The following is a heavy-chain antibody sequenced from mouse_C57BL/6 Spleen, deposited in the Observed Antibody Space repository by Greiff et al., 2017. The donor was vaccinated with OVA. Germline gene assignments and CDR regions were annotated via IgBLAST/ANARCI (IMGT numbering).Heavy chain of an antibody. CDR2: ISYDGSN. J-gene: IGHJ2*01. Sequence: EVKLMESGPGLVKPSQSLSLTCSVTGYSITSGYYWNWIRQFPGNKLEWMGYISYDGSNNYNPSLKNRISITRDTSKNQFFLKLNSVTTEDTATYYCARGYYGSSPRFDYWGQGTTLTVSS. D-gene: IGHD1-1*01. CDR1: GYSITSGYY. V-gene: IGHV3-6*01. CDR3: ARGYYGSSPRFDY.